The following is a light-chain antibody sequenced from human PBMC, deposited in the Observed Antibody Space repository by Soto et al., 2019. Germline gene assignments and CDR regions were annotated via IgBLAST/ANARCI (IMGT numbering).Light chain of an antibody. J-gene: IGKJ3*01. Sequence: EVVLTQSPAILSLSPGDTAVLSCRATLSVYSYFAWYQQKPGQAPRLLIYDVSTRATGTPARFIGSGFGTDFTLTINTLEPEDFAVYYCQQHSNWPLTFGPGTKVDI. CDR1: LSVYSY. CDR2: DVS. V-gene: IGKV3-11*01. CDR3: QQHSNWPLT.